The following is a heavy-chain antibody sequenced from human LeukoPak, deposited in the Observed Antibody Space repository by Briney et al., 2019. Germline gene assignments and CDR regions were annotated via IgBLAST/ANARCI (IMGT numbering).Heavy chain of an antibody. J-gene: IGHJ4*02. CDR3: AKPKAPRGLPQGGYFDY. CDR2: ISGSGGST. V-gene: IGHV3-23*01. D-gene: IGHD3-16*01. Sequence: GGTLRLSCAASGFTFSSYGMSWVRQAPGKGLEWVSAISGSGGSTYYADSVKGRFTISRDNSKNTLYLQMNSLSAEDTAVYYCAKPKAPRGLPQGGYFDYWGQATLVTVSS. CDR1: GFTFSSYG.